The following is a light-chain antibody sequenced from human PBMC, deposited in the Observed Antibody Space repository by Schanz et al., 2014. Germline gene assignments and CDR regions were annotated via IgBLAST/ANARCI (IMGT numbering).Light chain of an antibody. V-gene: IGLV2-11*01. CDR1: SSDVGGYNS. Sequence: QSALTQPASVSGSPGQSITISCTGTSSDVGGYNSVSWYQQHPGKAPKLMIYDVRNRPSGVPDRFSGSKSGITASLTISGLQAVDEAEYYCSSYAGIVATVIFGGGTKLTVL. CDR2: DVR. CDR3: SSYAGIVATVI. J-gene: IGLJ2*01.